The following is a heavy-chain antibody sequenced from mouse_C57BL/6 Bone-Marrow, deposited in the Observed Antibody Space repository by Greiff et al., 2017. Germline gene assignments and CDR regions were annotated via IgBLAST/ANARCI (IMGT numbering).Heavy chain of an antibody. V-gene: IGHV1-72*01. J-gene: IGHJ1*03. Sequence: VQLQQLGAELVKPGASVKLSCKASGYTFTSYWMHWVHQTPGRGLEWIGRIDPNSGGTKYNEKFKSKATLTVDKPSSSGYMQLSSLTSEDSEVYEWAIYYGSRGDWYFDVWGTGTTVTVSS. D-gene: IGHD1-1*01. CDR1: GYTFTSYW. CDR3: AIYYGSRGDWYFDV. CDR2: IDPNSGGT.